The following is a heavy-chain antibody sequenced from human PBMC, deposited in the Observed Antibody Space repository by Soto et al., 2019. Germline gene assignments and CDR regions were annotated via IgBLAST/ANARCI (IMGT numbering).Heavy chain of an antibody. Sequence: EVQLVESGGGLVQPGGSLRLSCAASGFTVSSNYMSWVRQAPGKGLEWVSVIYSGGSTYYADSVKGRFTISRDNSKNTRYLQMNSLRAEDTAVYYCARGPGGDFWSGYRYGWFDPWGQGTLVTVSS. J-gene: IGHJ5*02. D-gene: IGHD3-3*01. V-gene: IGHV3-66*01. CDR3: ARGPGGDFWSGYRYGWFDP. CDR1: GFTVSSNY. CDR2: IYSGGST.